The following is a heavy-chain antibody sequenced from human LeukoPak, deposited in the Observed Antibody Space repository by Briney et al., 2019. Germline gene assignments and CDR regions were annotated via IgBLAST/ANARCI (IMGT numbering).Heavy chain of an antibody. J-gene: IGHJ4*02. V-gene: IGHV3-23*01. Sequence: GSLRLSCAAPDFSFITYAMSWVRPAPGKGLEWVSTISGVGDVTYYADSVKGRFTISRDNSKNTLDLQMNSLRAEDTAVYYCARDSLMLRGPLVIYYFDFWGQGTLVTVSS. CDR1: DFSFITYA. D-gene: IGHD3-10*01. CDR3: ARDSLMLRGPLVIYYFDF. CDR2: ISGVGDVT.